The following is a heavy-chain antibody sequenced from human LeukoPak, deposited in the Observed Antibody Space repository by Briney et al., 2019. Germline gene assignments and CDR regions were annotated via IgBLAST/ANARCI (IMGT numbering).Heavy chain of an antibody. CDR3: ARGRLTIFGVVSTTSGRFDS. CDR1: GGSFSGYY. D-gene: IGHD3-3*01. J-gene: IGHJ5*01. Sequence: SETLSLTCAVYGGSFSGYYWSWIRQPPGKGLEWIGEINHSGSTNYNPSLKSRVTISLDTSKNEFYLRLSSVTAADTSVYYCARGRLTIFGVVSTTSGRFDSWGQGTLVTVSS. V-gene: IGHV4-34*01. CDR2: INHSGST.